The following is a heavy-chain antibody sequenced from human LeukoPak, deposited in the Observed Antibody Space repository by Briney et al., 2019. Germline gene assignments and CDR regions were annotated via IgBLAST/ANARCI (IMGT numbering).Heavy chain of an antibody. J-gene: IGHJ4*02. D-gene: IGHD2-2*01. CDR2: INPNSGGT. CDR3: AREGGRYCSSTSCYLYY. V-gene: IGHV1-2*06. CDR1: GYTFTGYY. Sequence: ASVKVSCKASGYTFTGYYMHWVRQAPGQGLEWMARINPNSGGTNYAQKFQGRVTMTRDTSISTAYMELSRLRSDDTAVYYCAREGGRYCSSTSCYLYYWGQGTLVTVSS.